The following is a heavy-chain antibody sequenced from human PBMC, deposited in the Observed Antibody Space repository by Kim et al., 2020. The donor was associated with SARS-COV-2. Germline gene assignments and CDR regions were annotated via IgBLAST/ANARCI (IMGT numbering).Heavy chain of an antibody. V-gene: IGHV4-61*09. CDR2: IHTDGST. CDR3: ARNPGF. CDR1: RGSISSGSYF. Sequence: SETLSLTCTVSRGSISSGSYFWSWMRQPAGKGLEWIGHIHTDGSTTYSPSRRSRVTISVDTSKNQFSLKLSSVTAADMAIYYCARNPGFWGQGTLVTVSS. J-gene: IGHJ4*02.